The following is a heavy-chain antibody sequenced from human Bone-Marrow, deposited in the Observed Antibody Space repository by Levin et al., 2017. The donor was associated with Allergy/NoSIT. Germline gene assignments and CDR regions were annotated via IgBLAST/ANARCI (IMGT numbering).Heavy chain of an antibody. D-gene: IGHD3-16*02. CDR2: MDPKTGAT. CDR1: GFSLSGYY. J-gene: IGHJ4*02. Sequence: PVASVKVSCKASGFSLSGYYVHWLRQAPGQGLDWMGWMDPKTGATNPAQKFQGRISMTRDTSISTAYLELSRMRSDDTAVYYCARSVFGEVIDYWGQGTLVTVSS. V-gene: IGHV1-2*02. CDR3: ARSVFGEVIDY.